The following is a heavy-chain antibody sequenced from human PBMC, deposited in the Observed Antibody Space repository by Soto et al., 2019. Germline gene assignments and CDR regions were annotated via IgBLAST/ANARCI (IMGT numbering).Heavy chain of an antibody. Sequence: PGGSLRLSCAASGFTFSSYWMHWVRQDTGRGLVWVSRINSDGSSISYADSVKGRFTISRDNAKNTLYLQMNSLRAEDTAVYYWARAWTVAAPPDHWGQGTLVTVSS. CDR1: GFTFSSYW. D-gene: IGHD6-19*01. CDR2: INSDGSSI. CDR3: ARAWTVAAPPDH. J-gene: IGHJ4*02. V-gene: IGHV3-74*01.